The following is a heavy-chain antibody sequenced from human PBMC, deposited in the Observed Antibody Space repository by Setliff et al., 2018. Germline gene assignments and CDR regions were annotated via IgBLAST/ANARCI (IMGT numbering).Heavy chain of an antibody. D-gene: IGHD5-18*01. Sequence: SETLSLTCTVSGGSISDYYWSWIRQAPGKGLEWIGHIYTSGSTNYNPSLKSRVTISVDTSKNQFSLKLSSVTAADTAVYYCASSAGYSYGFRWGQGTLVTVSS. J-gene: IGHJ4*02. CDR2: IYTSGST. V-gene: IGHV4-4*08. CDR3: ASSAGYSYGFR. CDR1: GGSISDYY.